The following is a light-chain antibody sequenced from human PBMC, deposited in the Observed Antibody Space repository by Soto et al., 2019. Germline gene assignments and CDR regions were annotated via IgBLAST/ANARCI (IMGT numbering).Light chain of an antibody. V-gene: IGKV3-15*01. CDR3: YQYNNWPPHT. CDR2: GAS. J-gene: IGKJ2*01. Sequence: EIVMTQSPATLSVSPGERATLSCRASQSVSSNLAWYQQKPVQAPRLLIYGASTRATGIPARFSGSGSGTESTLSISSLQSEYFEVYYCYQYNNWPPHTLGQGTKLEIK. CDR1: QSVSSN.